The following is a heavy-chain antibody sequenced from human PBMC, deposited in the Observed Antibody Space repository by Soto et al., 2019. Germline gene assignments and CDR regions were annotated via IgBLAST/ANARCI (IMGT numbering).Heavy chain of an antibody. J-gene: IGHJ5*02. V-gene: IGHV5-51*01. D-gene: IGHD5-18*01. Sequence: PGESLKISCKGSGYSFTRYWMGWVRQMPGKGLEWMGIIYPGDSDTRYSPSFQGQVTISADKSISTAYLQWSSLKASDTAMYYCARQLLEYVDTAMVGFDPWGQGTLVTVSS. CDR3: ARQLLEYVDTAMVGFDP. CDR1: GYSFTRYW. CDR2: IYPGDSDT.